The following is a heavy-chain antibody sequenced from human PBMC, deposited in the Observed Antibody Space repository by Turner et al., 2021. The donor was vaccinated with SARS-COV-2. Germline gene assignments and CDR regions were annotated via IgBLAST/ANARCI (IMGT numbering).Heavy chain of an antibody. J-gene: IGHJ5*02. Sequence: VVSGGGVVQAGTSLRLSRLAPGSTFKDFAMHWVRQAPGKGLEWVGVRSDERLKEFYADSVRGRFTISRDNSKNALSLQLNSLRVDDTGVYYCAKVSRPGNDRPGWFDPWGQGTLVSVSS. CDR3: AKVSRPGNDRPGWFDP. CDR2: RSDERLKE. V-gene: IGHV3-30-3*02. CDR1: GSTFKDFA.